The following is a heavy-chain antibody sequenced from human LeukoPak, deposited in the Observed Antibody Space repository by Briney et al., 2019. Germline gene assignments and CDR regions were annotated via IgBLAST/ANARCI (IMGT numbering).Heavy chain of an antibody. CDR1: GFTFSSYS. J-gene: IGHJ3*02. CDR2: ISSSSSYI. Sequence: AGGSLRLSCAASGFTFSSYSMNWVRQAPGKGLEWVSSISSSSSYIYYADSVKGRFTISRDNAKNSLYLQMNSLRAEDTAVYYCARGNCGGDCYDAFDIWGQGTMVTVSS. V-gene: IGHV3-21*01. D-gene: IGHD2-21*02. CDR3: ARGNCGGDCYDAFDI.